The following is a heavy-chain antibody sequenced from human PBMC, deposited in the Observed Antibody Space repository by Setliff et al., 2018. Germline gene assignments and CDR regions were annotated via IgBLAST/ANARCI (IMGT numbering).Heavy chain of an antibody. CDR2: INPSGGVT. V-gene: IGHV1-46*01. Sequence: GASVKVSCKAAGYTFTSFFLHWVRQAPGQRPEWMGVINPSGGVTTYARKFQGRISMTRNTSTRTVDMELRSLRSDDTAVYYCARVDFTMIQGVIGHWGQDTLVTV. CDR3: ARVDFTMIQGVIGH. J-gene: IGHJ1*01. D-gene: IGHD3-10*01. CDR1: GYTFTSFF.